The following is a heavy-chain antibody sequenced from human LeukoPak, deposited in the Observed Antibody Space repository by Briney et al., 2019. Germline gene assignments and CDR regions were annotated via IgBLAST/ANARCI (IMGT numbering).Heavy chain of an antibody. V-gene: IGHV3-20*04. CDR1: GFTFDDYG. CDR3: ARLRDITMVRGVIIMDY. Sequence: PGGSLRLSCAASGFTFDDYGMSLVRQAPGKGLEWVSGINWNGGSTGYADSVKGRFTISRDNAKNSLYLQMNSLRAEDTALYYCARLRDITMVRGVIIMDYWGQGTLVTVSS. J-gene: IGHJ4*02. CDR2: INWNGGST. D-gene: IGHD3-10*01.